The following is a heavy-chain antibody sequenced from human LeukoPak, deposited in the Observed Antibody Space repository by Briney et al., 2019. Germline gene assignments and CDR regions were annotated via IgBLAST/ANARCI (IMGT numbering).Heavy chain of an antibody. CDR3: AIYDSSGYYNY. CDR2: VSGSGDRM. V-gene: IGHV3-23*01. Sequence: GGSLRLSCAASGFTSSSYALNWVRQAPGKGLEWVATVSGSGDRMYHADSVKGRFTISRDNSKNTLYLQMNSLRAEDTAVYYCAIYDSSGYYNYWGQGTLVTVSS. D-gene: IGHD3-22*01. J-gene: IGHJ4*02. CDR1: GFTSSSYA.